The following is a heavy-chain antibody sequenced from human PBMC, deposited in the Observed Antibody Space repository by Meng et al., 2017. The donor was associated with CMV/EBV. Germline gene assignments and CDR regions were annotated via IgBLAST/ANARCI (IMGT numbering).Heavy chain of an antibody. CDR1: GFTFSSYW. CDR3: VGGIVVVPAAIHYYYYGMDV. V-gene: IGHV3-21*01. CDR2: ISSSSSYI. J-gene: IGHJ6*02. Sequence: GESLKISCAASGFTFSSYWMYWVRQAPGKGLEWVSSISSSSSYIYYADSVKGRFTISRDNAKNSLYLQMNSLRAEDTAVYYCVGGIVVVPAAIHYYYYGMDVWGQGTTVTVSS. D-gene: IGHD2-2*01.